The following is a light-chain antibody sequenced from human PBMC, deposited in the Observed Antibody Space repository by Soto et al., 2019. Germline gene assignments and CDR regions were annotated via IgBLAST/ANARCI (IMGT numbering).Light chain of an antibody. CDR2: EVN. V-gene: IGLV2-23*02. Sequence: QSAPTQPASVSGSPGQSITISCTGTSSDFGNYNLVSWYQQHPGKVPKLILFEVNKRPSGVSGRFSGSKSGNTASLTISGLQAEDETDYYCCSFTSSNTHVFGTGTQLTVL. J-gene: IGLJ1*01. CDR3: CSFTSSNTHV. CDR1: SSDFGNYNL.